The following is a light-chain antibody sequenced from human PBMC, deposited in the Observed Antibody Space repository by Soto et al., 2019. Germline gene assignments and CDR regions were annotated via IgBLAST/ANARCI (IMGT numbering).Light chain of an antibody. CDR3: SSFTSRFTFV. CDR1: RSDVGAYNY. CDR2: EVT. J-gene: IGLJ1*01. V-gene: IGLV2-14*01. Sequence: LTQPASVSGSPGQSIAISCTGTRSDVGAYNYVSWYQQHPGKAPKLMISEVTNRPSGVSDRFSGSKSGNTASLTISGLQAEEEADYYCSSFTSRFTFVFGTGTKVTVL.